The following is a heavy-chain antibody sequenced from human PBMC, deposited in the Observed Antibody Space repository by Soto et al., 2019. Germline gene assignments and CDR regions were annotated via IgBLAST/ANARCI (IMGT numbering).Heavy chain of an antibody. CDR1: GFTFSSYG. V-gene: IGHV3-30*18. D-gene: IGHD3-10*01. Sequence: GSLRLSCAASGFTFSSYGMHWVRQALGKGLEWVAVISYDGSNKYYADSVKGRFTISRDNSKNTLYLQMNSLRAEDTAVYYCAKERPMVRGVPDYWGQGTLVTVSS. J-gene: IGHJ4*02. CDR3: AKERPMVRGVPDY. CDR2: ISYDGSNK.